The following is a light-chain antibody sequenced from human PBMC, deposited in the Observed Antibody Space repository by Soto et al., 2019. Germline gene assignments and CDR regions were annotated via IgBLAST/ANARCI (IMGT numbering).Light chain of an antibody. Sequence: QSAMTQPRSVSGFPGQSVAISCTGTSSDVGGYNYVSWYQQHPGKAPKVMIYDVSKRPSGVPDRFSGSKSGNTASLTISGLQAEDEADYYCCSYAGSPYVFGTETKVTVL. J-gene: IGLJ1*01. V-gene: IGLV2-11*01. CDR3: CSYAGSPYV. CDR1: SSDVGGYNY. CDR2: DVS.